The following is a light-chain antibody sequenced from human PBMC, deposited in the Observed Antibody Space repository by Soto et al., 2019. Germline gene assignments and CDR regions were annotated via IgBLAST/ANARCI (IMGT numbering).Light chain of an antibody. Sequence: QSVLTQPASVSGSPGQSITISCTGTSSDVGGYNYVSWYQQHPGQAPKLMIYDVSNRPSGVSNRFSGSKSGNTASLTISGLQAEDEADDYCSSYTSSSTLMVFGGGTKLTVL. V-gene: IGLV2-14*01. CDR1: SSDVGGYNY. J-gene: IGLJ2*01. CDR3: SSYTSSSTLMV. CDR2: DVS.